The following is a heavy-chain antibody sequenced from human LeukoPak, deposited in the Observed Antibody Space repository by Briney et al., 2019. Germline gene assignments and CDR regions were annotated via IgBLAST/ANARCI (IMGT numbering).Heavy chain of an antibody. CDR2: NYYCGNT. Sequence: PSETLALNCTVSGCSFPEYYWGRVPPPPGKGPGWNGSNYYCGNTLYNPSLRDRVSISIDKSMGRFSLKLKSVTGADPGGYFLSSVREHRTQRSWGQETLVTVS. V-gene: IGHV4-39*07. CDR1: GCSFPEYY. CDR3: SSVREHRTQRS. J-gene: IGHJ5*02. D-gene: IGHD3-10*02.